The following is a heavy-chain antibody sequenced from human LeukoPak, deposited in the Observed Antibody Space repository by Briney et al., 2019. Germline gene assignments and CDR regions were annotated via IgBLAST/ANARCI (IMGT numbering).Heavy chain of an antibody. D-gene: IGHD5-12*01. J-gene: IGHJ4*02. V-gene: IGHV3-33*08. CDR2: IWYDGSNK. Sequence: GGSLRLSCAASGFTVSSNYMSWVRQAPGKGLEWVAVIWYDGSNKYYADSVKGRFTISRDNSKNTLYLQMNSLRAEDTAVYYCARGGDSGYDYADYWGQGTLVTVSS. CDR3: ARGGDSGYDYADY. CDR1: GFTVSSNY.